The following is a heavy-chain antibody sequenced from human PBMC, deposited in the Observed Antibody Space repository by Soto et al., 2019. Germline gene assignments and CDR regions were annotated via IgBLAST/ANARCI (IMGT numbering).Heavy chain of an antibody. D-gene: IGHD3-22*01. V-gene: IGHV3-15*01. CDR1: GFTFSNAW. Sequence: GGSLRLSCAASGFTFSNAWMSWVRQAPGKGLEWVGRIKSKTDGGTTDYAAPVKGRFTISRDDSKNTLYLQMGSLKTEDTAVYYCTTGMYYYDSSGSYWGQGTLVTVSS. CDR2: IKSKTDGGTT. J-gene: IGHJ4*02. CDR3: TTGMYYYDSSGSY.